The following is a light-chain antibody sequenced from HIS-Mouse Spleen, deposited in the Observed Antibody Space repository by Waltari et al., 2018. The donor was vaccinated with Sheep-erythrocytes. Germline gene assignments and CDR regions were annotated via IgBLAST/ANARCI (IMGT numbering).Light chain of an antibody. CDR3: AAWDDSLNGWV. CDR1: SSNIGNNA. J-gene: IGLJ3*02. V-gene: IGLV1-36*01. Sequence: QSVLTQPPSVSEAPRQRVTIPCSGSSSNIGNNAGNWYQQLPGKAPKLLIYYDDLLPSGVSDRFSGSKSGTSASLAISGLQSEDEADYYCAAWDDSLNGWVFGGGTKLTVL. CDR2: YDD.